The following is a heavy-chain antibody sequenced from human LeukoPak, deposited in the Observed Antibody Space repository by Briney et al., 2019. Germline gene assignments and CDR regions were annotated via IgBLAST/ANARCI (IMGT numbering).Heavy chain of an antibody. CDR3: ARDKYGGSFDY. D-gene: IGHD2/OR15-2a*01. V-gene: IGHV3-48*04. Sequence: GSLRLSCAASGFTFSSYWMSWVRPAPGKGLEWLSYISRSSDTIYYADSMKGRFTVFRDNAKNSLYLQMNSLRAEDTAVYYCARDKYGGSFDYWGQGTLVTVSS. CDR1: GFTFSSYW. CDR2: ISRSSDTI. J-gene: IGHJ4*02.